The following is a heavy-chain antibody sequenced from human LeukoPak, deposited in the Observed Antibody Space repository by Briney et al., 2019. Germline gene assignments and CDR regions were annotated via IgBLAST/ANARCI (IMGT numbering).Heavy chain of an antibody. J-gene: IGHJ5*02. CDR3: VKDAFYGSGTYYNS. CDR2: IGGTAGGT. Sequence: QPGGSLRLSCAASGFIFSNYGMSWVRQAPGKGLEWVSGIGGTAGGTYYADSVKGRFTISGDNSKNTLFLQMNSLGAEDTAVYFCVKDAFYGSGTYYNSWGRGTLVIVSS. V-gene: IGHV3-23*01. D-gene: IGHD3-10*01. CDR1: GFIFSNYG.